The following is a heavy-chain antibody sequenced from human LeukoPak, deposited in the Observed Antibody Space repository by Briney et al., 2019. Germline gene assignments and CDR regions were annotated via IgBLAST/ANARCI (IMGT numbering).Heavy chain of an antibody. D-gene: IGHD2-15*01. Sequence: SVKVSCKASGGTFSSYAISWVRQAPGQGLEWMGGIIPIFGTANYAQKFQGRVTITADESTSTAYLELSSLRSEDTAVYYCARVGEAPDIGGYYFDYWGQGTLVTVSS. V-gene: IGHV1-69*13. CDR1: GGTFSSYA. CDR2: IIPIFGTA. J-gene: IGHJ4*02. CDR3: ARVGEAPDIGGYYFDY.